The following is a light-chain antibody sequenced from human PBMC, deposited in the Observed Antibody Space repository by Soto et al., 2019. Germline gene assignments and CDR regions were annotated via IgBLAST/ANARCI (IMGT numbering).Light chain of an antibody. CDR2: GAS. CDR3: QKYGISLWT. CDR1: QSVSSSY. Sequence: EIVLTQSPGTLSLSPGERATLSCRASQSVSSSYLAWYQQKPGQAPRLLIYGASSRATGIPDRFSGSGSGTDFTLTISRREPEDFAVYYCQKYGISLWTFGQGTKVEIK. J-gene: IGKJ1*01. V-gene: IGKV3-20*01.